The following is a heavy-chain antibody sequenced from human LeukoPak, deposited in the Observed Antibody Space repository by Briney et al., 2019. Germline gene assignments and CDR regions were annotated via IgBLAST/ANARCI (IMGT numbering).Heavy chain of an antibody. V-gene: IGHV3-43*02. J-gene: IGHJ4*02. CDR1: GFMFDDYA. CDR2: ISGDGGST. CDR3: ARESESSGWYDY. Sequence: GGSLRLSCAASGFMFDDYAIHWVRQAPGKGLEWVSLISGDGGSTFYADSVKGRFTISRDNSKNSLYLQMNSLRSDDTALYYCARESESSGWYDYWGQGTLVTVSS. D-gene: IGHD6-19*01.